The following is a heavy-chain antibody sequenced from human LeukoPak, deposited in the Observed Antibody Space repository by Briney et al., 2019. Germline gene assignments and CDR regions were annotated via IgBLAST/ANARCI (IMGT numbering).Heavy chain of an antibody. V-gene: IGHV3-74*01. D-gene: IGHD2-8*02. CDR2: INSDGSRT. CDR3: ARGRQVLGLDYYYMDV. CDR1: GLTFSSYW. Sequence: GGSLRLSCAASGLTFSSYWMHWVRQAPGKGLVGVSRINSDGSRTNFADSVKDRFTISRDNAKNTLYLQMNGLRAEDTAVYYCARGRQVLGLDYYYMDVWGKGTTVTVSS. J-gene: IGHJ6*03.